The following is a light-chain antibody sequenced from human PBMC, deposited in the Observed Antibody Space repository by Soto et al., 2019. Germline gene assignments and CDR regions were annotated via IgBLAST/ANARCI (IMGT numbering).Light chain of an antibody. CDR1: SSDVGGYKY. V-gene: IGLV2-14*01. CDR3: SSYTSSSTLV. CDR2: EVT. J-gene: IGLJ7*01. Sequence: QPALTQPASVSGSPGQSITISCTGTSSDVGGYKYVSWYQHQSGKAPKLMIYEVTNRPSGVSNRFSGSKSGNTASLTISGLQAEDEADYYCSSYTSSSTLVFGGGTQLTVL.